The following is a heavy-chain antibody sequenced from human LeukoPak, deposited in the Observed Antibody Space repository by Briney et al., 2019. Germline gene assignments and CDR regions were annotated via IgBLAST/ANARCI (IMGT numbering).Heavy chain of an antibody. CDR1: GYTFTSYG. CDR3: ARTPFEVAAIPLPVDY. V-gene: IGHV1-18*01. Sequence: GASVKVSCKASGYTFTSYGISWVRQAPGQGLEWMGWISAYNGNTNYAQKLQGRVTMTTDTSTSTAYMELRSPRSDDTAVYYCARTPFEVAAIPLPVDYWGQGTLVTVSS. D-gene: IGHD2-15*01. J-gene: IGHJ4*02. CDR2: ISAYNGNT.